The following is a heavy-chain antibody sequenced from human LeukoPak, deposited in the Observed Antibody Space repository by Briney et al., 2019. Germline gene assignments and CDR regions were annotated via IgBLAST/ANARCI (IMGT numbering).Heavy chain of an antibody. D-gene: IGHD3-10*01. J-gene: IGHJ5*02. Sequence: SETLSLTCTVSGGSISSSSYYWGWIRQPPGKGLEWIGSIYYSGSTYYNPSLKSRVTISVDTSKNQFSLKLSSVTAADTAVYYCARASTDMVRGPWGQGTLVTVSS. CDR1: GGSISSSSYY. CDR3: ARASTDMVRGP. CDR2: IYYSGST. V-gene: IGHV4-39*01.